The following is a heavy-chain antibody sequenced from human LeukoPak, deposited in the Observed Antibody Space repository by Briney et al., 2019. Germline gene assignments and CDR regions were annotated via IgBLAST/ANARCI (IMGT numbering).Heavy chain of an antibody. CDR3: ACISQDPYQLQQGGAFDI. D-gene: IGHD2-2*01. CDR2: INPNSGGT. J-gene: IGHJ3*02. Sequence: PGASVKVSCKASGYTFTGYYMHWVRQAPGQGLEWMGWINPNSGGTNYAQKLQGRVTMTTDTSTSTAYMELRSLRSDDTAVYYCACISQDPYQLQQGGAFDIWGQGTMVTVSS. CDR1: GYTFTGYY. V-gene: IGHV1-2*02.